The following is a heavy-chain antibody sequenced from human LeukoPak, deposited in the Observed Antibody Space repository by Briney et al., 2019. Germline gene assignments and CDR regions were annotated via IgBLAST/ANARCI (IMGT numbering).Heavy chain of an antibody. J-gene: IGHJ5*02. V-gene: IGHV1-69*05. CDR3: AGDKVRGSWFDP. CDR1: GGTFSSYA. D-gene: IGHD3-16*01. CDR2: IIPLFGTV. Sequence: ASVKVSCKASGGTFSSYAITWVRQAPGQGLEWMGRIIPLFGTVNYAQNFQGRVTITTDESTSTAYMELSSLRSEDTAMYYCAGDKVRGSWFDPWGQGTLVTVSS.